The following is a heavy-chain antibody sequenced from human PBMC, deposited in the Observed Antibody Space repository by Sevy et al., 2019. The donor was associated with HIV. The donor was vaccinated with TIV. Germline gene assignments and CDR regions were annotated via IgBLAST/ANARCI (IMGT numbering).Heavy chain of an antibody. Sequence: SETLSLTCAVSGGSISSVNWWHWVRQPPGKVLGWIGEIYHSGYTNYNPSLKSRVTISVDNSKNQFSLNLTSVTAADTAVYYCARGGETPRGFDPWGQGSLVTVSS. CDR2: IYHSGYT. V-gene: IGHV4-4*02. CDR1: GGSISSVNW. CDR3: ARGGETPRGFDP. J-gene: IGHJ5*02. D-gene: IGHD3-16*01.